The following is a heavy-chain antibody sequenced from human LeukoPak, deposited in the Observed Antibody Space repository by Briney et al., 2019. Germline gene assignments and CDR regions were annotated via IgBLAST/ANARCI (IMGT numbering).Heavy chain of an antibody. CDR3: AKDTTYCSSTSCSKGDYYYYYMDV. D-gene: IGHD2-2*01. CDR2: ISGSGSTT. Sequence: PGGSLRLSCAASGFTFSSHAMSWVRQAPGKGLEWVSGISGSGSTTYYADSVKGRFTISRDHSKNTLFLQMNSLRAEDTAVYYCAKDTTYCSSTSCSKGDYYYYYMDVWGKGTTVTVSS. V-gene: IGHV3-23*01. J-gene: IGHJ6*03. CDR1: GFTFSSHA.